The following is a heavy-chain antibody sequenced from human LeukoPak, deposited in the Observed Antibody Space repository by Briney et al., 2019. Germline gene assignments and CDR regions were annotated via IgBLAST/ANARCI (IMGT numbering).Heavy chain of an antibody. D-gene: IGHD3-22*01. CDR2: IQDDGATT. J-gene: IGHJ4*02. CDR3: ATQSITLVVVISPFDY. CDR1: GFTFSTFP. V-gene: IGHV3-30*02. Sequence: PGGSLRLSCAASGFTFSTFPMHWVRQAPGKGLEWVALIQDDGATTNYADSVRGRFTISRDNSKSTVYLQMNSLKPDDTAVYYCATQSITLVVVISPFDYWGQGPLVTVSS.